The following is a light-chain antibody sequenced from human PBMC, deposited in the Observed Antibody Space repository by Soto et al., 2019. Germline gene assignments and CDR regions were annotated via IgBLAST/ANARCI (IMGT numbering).Light chain of an antibody. J-gene: IGLJ1*01. CDR2: EVV. CDR3: KSYAGSNTYV. Sequence: QSALTQPPSASGSLGQSVTISCTGTSSDIGRYDFVSWYQHHPGKAPRLIIYEVVQRPSGVPDRFSGSKSGNTASLTVSGLQATDEADYFCKSYAGSNTYVFGSGTKLTVL. CDR1: SSDIGRYDF. V-gene: IGLV2-8*01.